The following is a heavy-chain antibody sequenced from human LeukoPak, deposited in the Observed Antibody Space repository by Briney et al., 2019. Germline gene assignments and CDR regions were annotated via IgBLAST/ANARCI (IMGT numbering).Heavy chain of an antibody. Sequence: GGSLRLSCAASGFTFSSYAMHWVRQAPGKGLGWVAVISYDGSNKYYADSVKGRFTISRDNSKNTLYLQMNSLRAEDTAVYYCARAATLDYYDSSGYPPGYYFDYWGQGTLVTVSS. CDR2: ISYDGSNK. D-gene: IGHD3-22*01. CDR3: ARAATLDYYDSSGYPPGYYFDY. V-gene: IGHV3-30-3*01. J-gene: IGHJ4*02. CDR1: GFTFSSYA.